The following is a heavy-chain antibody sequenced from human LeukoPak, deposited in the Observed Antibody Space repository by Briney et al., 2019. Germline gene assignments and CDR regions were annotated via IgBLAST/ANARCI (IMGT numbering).Heavy chain of an antibody. CDR1: GFTFSSYG. CDR3: AKDRSRYDSSAYDFDY. J-gene: IGHJ4*02. CDR2: ISGSGGST. Sequence: GGSLRLSCAASGFTFSSYGMSWVRQAPGEGLEWVSAISGSGGSTYYADSVEGRFTISRDNSKNTLHLQMNSLRAEDTAVYYCAKDRSRYDSSAYDFDYWGQGTLVTVSS. D-gene: IGHD3-22*01. V-gene: IGHV3-23*01.